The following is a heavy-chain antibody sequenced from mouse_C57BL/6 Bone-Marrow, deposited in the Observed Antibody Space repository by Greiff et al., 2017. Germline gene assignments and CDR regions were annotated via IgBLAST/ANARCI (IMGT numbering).Heavy chain of an antibody. CDR2: IYPGDGDT. Sequence: QVQLKESGAELVKPGASVKISCKASGYAFSSYWMNWVKQRPGKGLEWIGQIYPGDGDTNYNGKFKGKATLTADKSSSTAYMQLSSLTSEDSAVYFCARSLYGSSPFAYWGQGTLVTVSA. CDR1: GYAFSSYW. D-gene: IGHD1-1*01. V-gene: IGHV1-80*01. CDR3: ARSLYGSSPFAY. J-gene: IGHJ3*01.